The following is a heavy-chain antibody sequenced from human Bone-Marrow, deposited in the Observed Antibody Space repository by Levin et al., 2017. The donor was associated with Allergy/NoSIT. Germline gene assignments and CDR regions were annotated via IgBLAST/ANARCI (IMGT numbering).Heavy chain of an antibody. CDR1: GFTFRSYG. D-gene: IGHD2-15*01. CDR3: AKAAATSYYYYHGMDV. Sequence: LSLTCAASGFTFRSYGMHWVRQAPGKGLEWVAAISNDGNIQDYADSVTGRFTFSRDNSKNTLYLQMNSLGPDDTAVYYCAKAAATSYYYYHGMDVWGQGTTVTVSS. CDR2: ISNDGNIQ. V-gene: IGHV3-30*18. J-gene: IGHJ6*02.